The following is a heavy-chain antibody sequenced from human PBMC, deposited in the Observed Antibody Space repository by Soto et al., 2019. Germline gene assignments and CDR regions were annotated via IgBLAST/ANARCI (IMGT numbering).Heavy chain of an antibody. CDR1: GFTFSSYA. CDR3: ARAPETPPIVRVVVPYFFDS. Sequence: PGGSLRLSCAASGFTFSSYAMHWVRQAPGKGLEWVALISYDGSNKFYADSVKGRFTISRDNSKNTLYLQMNSLRAEDTAVYYCARAPETPPIVRVVVPYFFDSWGQGTLVTVSS. CDR2: ISYDGSNK. D-gene: IGHD3-16*02. V-gene: IGHV3-30-3*01. J-gene: IGHJ4*02.